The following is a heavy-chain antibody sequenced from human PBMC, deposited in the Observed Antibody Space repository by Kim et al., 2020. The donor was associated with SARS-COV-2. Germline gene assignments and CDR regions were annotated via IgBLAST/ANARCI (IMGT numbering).Heavy chain of an antibody. CDR1: GYSFTSYW. J-gene: IGHJ4*02. D-gene: IGHD4-17*01. Sequence: GASLKISCKGSGYSFTSYWIGWVRQMPGKGLEWMGIIYPGDSDTRYSPSFQGQVTISADKSISTAYLQWSSLKASDTAMYYCARRQDRYDYGGNFLLSVFDYWGQGTLVTVSS. CDR2: IYPGDSDT. V-gene: IGHV5-51*01. CDR3: ARRQDRYDYGGNFLLSVFDY.